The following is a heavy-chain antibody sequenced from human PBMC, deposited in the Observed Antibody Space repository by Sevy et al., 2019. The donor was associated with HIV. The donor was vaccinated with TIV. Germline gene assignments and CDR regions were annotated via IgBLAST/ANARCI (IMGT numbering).Heavy chain of an antibody. V-gene: IGHV3-9*01. CDR2: SSWNSGSI. CDR3: AKGIGYSNGWYSWFDS. CDR1: GFTFEDYA. Sequence: GGSLRLSCVASGFTFEDYAMHWVRQAPGKGPEWVSGSSWNSGSIGYAESVKGRFTISRDNAKNSLYLQMNSLRVEDTALYYCAKGIGYSNGWYSWFDSWGQGTLVTVSS. D-gene: IGHD6-19*01. J-gene: IGHJ5*01.